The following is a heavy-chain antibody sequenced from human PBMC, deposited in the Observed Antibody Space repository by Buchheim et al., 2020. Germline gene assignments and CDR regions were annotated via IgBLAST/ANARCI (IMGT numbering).Heavy chain of an antibody. V-gene: IGHV3-74*01. CDR3: VRDMYGSGDY. D-gene: IGHD3-10*01. CDR2: INREGTTT. J-gene: IGHJ4*02. Sequence: EVQLVESGGGLVQPGGSLRLSCSAPGFPFSIYWMHWVRQAPGKGQAWVSHINREGTTTTYADSVRGRFTLSRDNGKNTLYLQMNNLRAEDTAVYYCVRDMYGSGDYWGQGTL. CDR1: GFPFSIYW.